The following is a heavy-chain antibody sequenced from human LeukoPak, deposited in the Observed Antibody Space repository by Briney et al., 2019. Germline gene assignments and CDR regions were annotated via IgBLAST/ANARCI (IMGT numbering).Heavy chain of an antibody. CDR2: IYHSGST. D-gene: IGHD1-26*01. Sequence: SQTLSLTCAVSGGSISSGGYSWSWIRQPPGKGLEWIGYIYHSGSTYYNPSLKSRVTISVDTSKNQFSLKLSSVTAADTAVYYCARGRSGSYYRFDYWGQGTLVTVSS. V-gene: IGHV4-30-2*01. J-gene: IGHJ4*02. CDR1: GGSISSGGYS. CDR3: ARGRSGSYYRFDY.